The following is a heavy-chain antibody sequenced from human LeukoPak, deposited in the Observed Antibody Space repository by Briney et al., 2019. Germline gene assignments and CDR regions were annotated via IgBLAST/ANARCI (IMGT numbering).Heavy chain of an antibody. CDR1: GFTFSSYA. D-gene: IGHD2-2*01. CDR3: AKGGGYCSSTSCFHYYYYGMDV. CDR2: ISGSGGST. Sequence: SGGSLRLSCAASGFTFSSYAMSWVRQAPGKGLEWVSAISGSGGSTYYADSVKGRFTISRDNSKNTLYLQMNSLRAEDTAVYYCAKGGGYCSSTSCFHYYYYGMDVWGQGTTVTVSS. V-gene: IGHV3-23*01. J-gene: IGHJ6*02.